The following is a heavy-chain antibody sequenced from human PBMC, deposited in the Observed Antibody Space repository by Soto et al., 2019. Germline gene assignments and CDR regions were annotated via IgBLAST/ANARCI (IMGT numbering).Heavy chain of an antibody. V-gene: IGHV1-18*01. Sequence: QVQLVQSGGEVKKPGASVKVSCKASGYTFSNYGITWVRQAPGQGLEWMGWISTYNGITSYAQNLQGRDTMTTDKSTTTAHMELNSLRSDDTAVYYCARAQKWLQSLPDYWGQGTLVTVSS. CDR1: GYTFSNYG. J-gene: IGHJ4*02. CDR3: ARAQKWLQSLPDY. D-gene: IGHD5-12*01. CDR2: ISTYNGIT.